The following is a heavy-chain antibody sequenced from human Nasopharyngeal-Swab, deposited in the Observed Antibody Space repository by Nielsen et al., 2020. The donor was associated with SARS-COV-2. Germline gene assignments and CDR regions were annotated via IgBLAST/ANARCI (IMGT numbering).Heavy chain of an antibody. D-gene: IGHD6-19*01. J-gene: IGHJ4*02. CDR3: ARLFLSSSGCDFDY. CDR1: GGSISSGDYY. V-gene: IGHV4-30-4*01. CDR2: IYYSGST. Sequence: SETLSLTCTVSGGSISSGDYYWSWIRQPPGKGLEWIGYIYYSGSTYYNPSLKSRVTISVDKSKNQFSLKLSSVTAADTAVYYCARLFLSSSGCDFDYWGQGTLVTVSS.